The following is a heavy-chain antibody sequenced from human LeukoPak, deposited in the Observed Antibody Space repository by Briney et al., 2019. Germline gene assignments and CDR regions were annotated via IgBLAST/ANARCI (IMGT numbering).Heavy chain of an antibody. CDR2: ISGSGDST. D-gene: IGHD2-2*02. J-gene: IGHJ4*02. CDR1: GFTFSSCA. V-gene: IGHV3-23*01. Sequence: GGSLRLSCAASGFTFSSCAMSWVRQAPGRGLEWVSTISGSGDSTYYADSVKGRFTISRDNSKNTLYLQMNSLRPEDTAVYYCPKGCASTSCYTSEYWGQGTLVTVSS. CDR3: PKGCASTSCYTSEY.